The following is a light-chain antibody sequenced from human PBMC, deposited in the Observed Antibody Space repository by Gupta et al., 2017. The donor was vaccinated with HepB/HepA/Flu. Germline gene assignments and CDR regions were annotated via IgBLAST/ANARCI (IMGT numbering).Light chain of an antibody. CDR3: AAWDTSLNVVV. J-gene: IGLJ2*01. CDR1: SSNVGRNN. Sequence: SVMTQPTSVSGPPGQRVTISCSGSSSNVGRNNVNWYQQLPGTAPKLLIYYNDERPSGVPDRISGSKSGTSASLAISGLQAEDEADYYCAAWDTSLNVVVFGGGTKLTVL. V-gene: IGLV1-44*01. CDR2: YND.